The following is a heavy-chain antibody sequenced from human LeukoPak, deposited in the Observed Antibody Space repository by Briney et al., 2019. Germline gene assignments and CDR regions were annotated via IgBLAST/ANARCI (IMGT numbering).Heavy chain of an antibody. V-gene: IGHV3-21*01. D-gene: IGHD6-6*01. J-gene: IGHJ6*03. Sequence: GGSLRLSCAASGFTFSSYSMNWVRQAPGKGLEWVSSISSSSSYIYYADSVKGRFTISRDNAKNSLYLQMNSLRAEDTAVYYCAREVSSFIGDYYMDVWGKGTTVTVSS. CDR3: AREVSSFIGDYYMDV. CDR2: ISSSSSYI. CDR1: GFTFSSYS.